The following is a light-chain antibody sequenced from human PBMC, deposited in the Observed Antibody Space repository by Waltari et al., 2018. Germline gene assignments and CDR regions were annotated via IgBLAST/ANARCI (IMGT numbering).Light chain of an antibody. CDR2: EVS. CDR3: LQTMELPLT. J-gene: IGKJ4*01. Sequence: DIVMTQTPLSLSATLGHPATISCKSSQTLMDSDGKSDLYRYLQRTGQPPQPLIYEVSNRFSGVPGRCRGSGSGTDFTLKISRVEADDVGVYYCLQTMELPLTFGGGTRVDIK. CDR1: QTLMDSDGKSD. V-gene: IGKV2D-29*01.